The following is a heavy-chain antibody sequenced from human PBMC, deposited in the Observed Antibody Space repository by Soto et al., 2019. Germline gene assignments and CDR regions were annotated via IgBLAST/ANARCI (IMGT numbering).Heavy chain of an antibody. CDR1: GDSVSSNSAA. D-gene: IGHD1-7*01. CDR2: TYYRSRWYN. V-gene: IGHV6-1*01. CDR3: AGTTSHQWYYMDV. Sequence: PSQTLSLTCAISGDSVSSNSAAWNWIRLSPSRGLEWLARTYYRSRWYNDYAVSVRSRITVNPDTSKNQFSLQLTSVTPEDTAVCYCAGTTSHQWYYMDVWGKGTTVTVSS. J-gene: IGHJ6*03.